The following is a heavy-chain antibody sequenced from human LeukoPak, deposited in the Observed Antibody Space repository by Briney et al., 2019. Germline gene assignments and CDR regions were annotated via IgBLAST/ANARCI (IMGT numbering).Heavy chain of an antibody. CDR2: IYPGGGST. J-gene: IGHJ4*02. Sequence: ASVKVSCKASGYSFSSYYIHWVRQAPGQGLEWMGIIYPGGGSTSYAQKFQGRVTMTRDMSTSTVYMELSSLRSEDTAIYYCARDNDFDYWGQGTLVTVSS. V-gene: IGHV1-46*01. D-gene: IGHD2-8*01. CDR1: GYSFSSYY. CDR3: ARDNDFDY.